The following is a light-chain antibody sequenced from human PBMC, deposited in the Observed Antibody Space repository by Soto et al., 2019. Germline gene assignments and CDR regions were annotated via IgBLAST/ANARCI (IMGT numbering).Light chain of an antibody. V-gene: IGLV2-14*01. Sequence: QSALTQPASVSGYPGQSITISCTGTSSDVGGYIYVSWYQQHPGKAPKLMIYDVTSRPSGVSYRFSGSKSGNTASLTISGLQAEDEADYYCSSYTTSSSYVFGTGTKVTVL. CDR3: SSYTTSSSYV. J-gene: IGLJ1*01. CDR2: DVT. CDR1: SSDVGGYIY.